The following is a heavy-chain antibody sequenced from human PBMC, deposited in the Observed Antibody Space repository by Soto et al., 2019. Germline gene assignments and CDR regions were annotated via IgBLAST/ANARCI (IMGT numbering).Heavy chain of an antibody. J-gene: IGHJ4*02. V-gene: IGHV3-30*18. D-gene: IGHD2-2*01. CDR2: ISYDGSNK. CDR3: AKSCSSPSYYFDY. CDR1: GFTFSSYG. Sequence: PGGSLRLSCAASGFTFSSYGMHWVHQAPGKGLEWVAVISYDGSNKYYADSVKGRFTISRDNSKNTLYLQMNSLRAEDTAVYYCAKSCSSPSYYFDYWGQGTLVTVSS.